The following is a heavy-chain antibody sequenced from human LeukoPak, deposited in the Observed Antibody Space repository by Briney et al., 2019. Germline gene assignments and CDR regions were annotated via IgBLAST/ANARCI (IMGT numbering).Heavy chain of an antibody. Sequence: NTSETLSLTCTVSGGSISSSSYYWGWIRQPPGKGLEWIGSIYYSGSTCYNPSLKSRVTISVDTSKNQFSLKLSSVTAADTAVYYCARPLYSSSWTFDYWGQGTLVTVSS. CDR1: GGSISSSSYY. D-gene: IGHD6-13*01. CDR3: ARPLYSSSWTFDY. J-gene: IGHJ4*02. V-gene: IGHV4-39*01. CDR2: IYYSGST.